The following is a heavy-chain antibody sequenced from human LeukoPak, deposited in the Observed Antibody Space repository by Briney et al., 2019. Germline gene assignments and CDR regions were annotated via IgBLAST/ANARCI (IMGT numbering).Heavy chain of an antibody. Sequence: AGSLRLSCAASGFTVSSNFMGWVRQAPGKGLEWVSVIYSGGSTYYADSVKGRFTISRHNSKNTLYLQMNSLRAEDTAVYYCARLYGTFLEWSPYFDYWGQGTLVTVSS. V-gene: IGHV3-53*04. CDR3: ARLYGTFLEWSPYFDY. CDR2: IYSGGST. J-gene: IGHJ4*02. D-gene: IGHD3-3*02. CDR1: GFTVSSNF.